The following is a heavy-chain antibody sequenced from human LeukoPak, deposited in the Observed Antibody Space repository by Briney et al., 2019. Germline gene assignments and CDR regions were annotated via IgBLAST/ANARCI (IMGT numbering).Heavy chain of an antibody. D-gene: IGHD2-21*02. Sequence: SETLSLTCTVSGGSISNYYWSWIRQPPGKGLEWLGFIHYSGSSNYNPSLKSRVTLSVDTSKNQVSLKMTSVTAADTAVYYCASPAIGPFDYWGQGTLVTVPS. CDR2: IHYSGSS. V-gene: IGHV4-59*08. J-gene: IGHJ4*02. CDR1: GGSISNYY. CDR3: ASPAIGPFDY.